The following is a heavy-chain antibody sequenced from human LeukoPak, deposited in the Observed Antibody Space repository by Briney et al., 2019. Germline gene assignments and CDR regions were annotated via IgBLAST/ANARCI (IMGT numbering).Heavy chain of an antibody. V-gene: IGHV4-4*09. CDR2: IYATGTT. J-gene: IGHJ4*02. Sequence: SETLSLTCTVSGDSITNSWWSWVRQSPGKGLEWVGYIYATGTTNYNPSLMSRVTFSVDKSKSQFSLRLSSVTAADTAVYYCARQRRQSFSSPLYHFDYWGQGTLVTVSS. CDR1: GDSITNSW. CDR3: ARQRRQSFSSPLYHFDY. D-gene: IGHD2/OR15-2a*01.